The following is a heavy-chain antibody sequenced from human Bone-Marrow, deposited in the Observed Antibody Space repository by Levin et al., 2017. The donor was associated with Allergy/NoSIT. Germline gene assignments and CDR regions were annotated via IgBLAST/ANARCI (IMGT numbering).Heavy chain of an antibody. J-gene: IGHJ4*02. V-gene: IGHV3-15*01. Sequence: RPGGSLRLSCAASGFSFSNAWMSWVRQAPGKGLEWVGRIKSKTDGGTADYAAPVKGRFTISRDDSKNTLYLLINSLKTEDTAVYYCTSSSWSGDWGQGTLVTVSS. CDR3: TSSSWSGD. CDR1: GFSFSNAW. D-gene: IGHD6-13*01. CDR2: IKSKTDGGTA.